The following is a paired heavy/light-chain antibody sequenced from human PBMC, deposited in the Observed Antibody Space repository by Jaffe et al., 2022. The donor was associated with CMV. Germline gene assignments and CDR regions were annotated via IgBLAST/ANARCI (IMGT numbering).Heavy chain of an antibody. D-gene: IGHD3-22*01. Sequence: QVYLVESGGGVVQPGTSLRLSCVASGFTFSSHGMTWVRQAPGKGLEWLAMIWFDGSKEYYADSVKGRFTISRDNSKSTVYLQMNSLRADDTAVYSCARHWRLGYNDYWGQGTVVTVSS. J-gene: IGHJ4*02. V-gene: IGHV3-33*08. CDR1: GFTFSSHG. CDR3: ARHWRLGYNDY. CDR2: IWFDGSKE.
Light chain of an antibody. V-gene: IGKV1-9*01. CDR2: AAS. J-gene: IGKJ3*01. CDR3: QQLSTYPFT. CDR1: QGISSY. Sequence: IQLTQSPSSLSASVGDRVTITCRASQGISSYLAWYQQKPGEAPKLLIYAASTLQSGVPSRISGSGSVTDFTLTISSLQPEDFATYYCQQLSTYPFTFGPGTKVDIK.